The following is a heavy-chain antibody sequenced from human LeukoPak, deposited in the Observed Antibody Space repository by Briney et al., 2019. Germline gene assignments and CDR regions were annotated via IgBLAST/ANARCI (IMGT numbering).Heavy chain of an antibody. J-gene: IGHJ4*02. CDR1: GFTFSSYG. CDR2: IRYDGSNK. Sequence: PGGSLRLSCAASGFTFSSYGMHWVRQAPGKGLEWVAFIRYDGSNKYYADSVKGRFTISRDNSKNSLYLQMNSLRAEDTAVYYCANAVRLWSGLKLVYCSGGSCCNFDYWGQGTLVTVSS. CDR3: ANAVRLWSGLKLVYCSGGSCCNFDY. D-gene: IGHD2-15*01. V-gene: IGHV3-30*02.